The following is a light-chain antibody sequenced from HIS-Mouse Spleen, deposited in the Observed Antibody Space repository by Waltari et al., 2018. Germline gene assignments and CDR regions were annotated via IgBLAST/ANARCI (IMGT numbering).Light chain of an antibody. CDR1: XSVLNSSNNKNY. V-gene: IGKV4-1*01. Sequence: RAXXXXKSXXSVLNSSNNKNYLAWYQQKPGQPPKXLIYWASXXXXXVPXXXSGSGSGTDXTLTISSLQAGDVAVYXXQQYYSTPYTFGQGTKLEIK. CDR3: QQYYSTPYT. CDR2: WAS. J-gene: IGKJ2*01.